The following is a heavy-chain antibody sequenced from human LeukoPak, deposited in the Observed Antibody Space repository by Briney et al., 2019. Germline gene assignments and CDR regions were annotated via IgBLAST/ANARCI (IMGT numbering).Heavy chain of an antibody. D-gene: IGHD3-3*01. J-gene: IGHJ4*02. CDR1: GFTFNNYG. Sequence: PGGSLRLSCAASGFTFNNYGMHWVRQAPGKGLEWVAVISYDGNNNYYADTVKGRFTISRDNSKNTLYLQMNSLRAEDTAVYYCARDGAFWSGYPYYFDYWGQGTLVTVSS. CDR2: ISYDGNNN. CDR3: ARDGAFWSGYPYYFDY. V-gene: IGHV3-30*03.